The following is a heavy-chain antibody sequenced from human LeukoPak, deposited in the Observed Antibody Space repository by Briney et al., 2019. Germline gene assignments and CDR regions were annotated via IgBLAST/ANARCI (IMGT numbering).Heavy chain of an antibody. Sequence: TGGSLRLSCAASGFTFDDYAMHWVRQAPGKGLEWVSGISWNSGSIGYADSVKGRFTISRDNAKNSLYLQMNSLRAEDTALYYCASLTVGATGHCWGQGILVTVSS. D-gene: IGHD1-26*01. CDR2: ISWNSGSI. V-gene: IGHV3-9*01. J-gene: IGHJ4*02. CDR3: ASLTVGATGHC. CDR1: GFTFDDYA.